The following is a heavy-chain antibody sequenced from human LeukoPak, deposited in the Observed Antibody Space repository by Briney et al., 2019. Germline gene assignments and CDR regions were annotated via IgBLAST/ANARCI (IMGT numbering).Heavy chain of an antibody. V-gene: IGHV3-30*03. J-gene: IGHJ4*02. D-gene: IGHD3-16*01. CDR3: AREWGNSVLPLDY. CDR2: ISYDGSNK. Sequence: GGSLRLSCAASGFTFSSYGMHWVRQAPGKGLEWVAVISYDGSNKYYADSVKGRFTISRDNAKNTLDLQMNSLRVEDTAVYFCAREWGNSVLPLDYWGQGILVTVSS. CDR1: GFTFSSYG.